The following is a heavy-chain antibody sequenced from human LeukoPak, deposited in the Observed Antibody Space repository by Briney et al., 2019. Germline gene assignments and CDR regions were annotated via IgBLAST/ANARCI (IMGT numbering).Heavy chain of an antibody. CDR3: TTGLLYCTAGSCTPRFSHHHYYVLDV. Sequence: ASVKVSCKMSGYTLTELSIQWVRQAHGGGLEWMGRSDPKDVKKIYAQRLQGRFTMTEDTSADTAYMELTSLTSEDTAVYYCTTGLLYCTAGSCTPRFSHHHYYVLDVWGQGTTVSVSS. D-gene: IGHD2-15*01. CDR1: GYTLTELS. J-gene: IGHJ6*02. V-gene: IGHV1-24*01. CDR2: SDPKDVKK.